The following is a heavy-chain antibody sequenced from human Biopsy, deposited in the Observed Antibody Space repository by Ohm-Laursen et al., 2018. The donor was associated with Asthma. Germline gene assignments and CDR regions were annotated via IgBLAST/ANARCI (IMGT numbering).Heavy chain of an antibody. J-gene: IGHJ4*02. V-gene: IGHV3-53*01. CDR3: ARGDSSGWSHYYFDY. Sequence: GSLRLSCAASGFTVSRDHMFWVRQAPGKGLEWVSVIYRGGTSHTADPARGRFTISRDFSKNTLHLQMHSLRDEDTAVYYCARGDSSGWSHYYFDYWGQGTLVTVSS. CDR2: IYRGGTS. CDR1: GFTVSRDH. D-gene: IGHD6-19*01.